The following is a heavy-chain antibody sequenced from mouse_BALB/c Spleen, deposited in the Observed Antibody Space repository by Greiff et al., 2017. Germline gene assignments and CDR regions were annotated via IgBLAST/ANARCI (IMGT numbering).Heavy chain of an antibody. CDR2: IRNKANGYTT. J-gene: IGHJ2*01. Sequence: EVHLVESGGGLVQPGGSLRLSCATSGFTFTDYYMSWVRQPPGKALEWLGFIRNKANGYTTEYSASVKGRFTISRDNSQSILYLQMNTLRAEDSATYYCARDNGPYYFDYWGQGTTLTVSS. CDR3: ARDNGPYYFDY. CDR1: GFTFTDYY. V-gene: IGHV7-3*02.